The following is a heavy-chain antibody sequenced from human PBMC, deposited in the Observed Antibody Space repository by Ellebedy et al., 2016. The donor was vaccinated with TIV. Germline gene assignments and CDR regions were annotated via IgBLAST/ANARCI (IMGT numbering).Heavy chain of an antibody. Sequence: GESLKISCTTSGFTFSSYAISWVRQAPGKGLEWVSAISGSGGSTFYADSVKGRFTISRDNSKNTLYLQMNSLRAEDTAVYYCAKGSTDAFDVWGQGTMVTVSS. J-gene: IGHJ3*01. CDR2: ISGSGGST. CDR3: AKGSTDAFDV. V-gene: IGHV3-23*01. CDR1: GFTFSSYA.